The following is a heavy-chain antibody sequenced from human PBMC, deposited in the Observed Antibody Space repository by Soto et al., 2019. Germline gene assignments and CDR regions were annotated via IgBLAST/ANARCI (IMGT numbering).Heavy chain of an antibody. CDR3: TTESVVVPAAIFDY. CDR2: IKSKTDGGTT. D-gene: IGHD2-2*01. CDR1: GFTFSNAW. J-gene: IGHJ4*02. Sequence: GESLKISCAASGFTFSNAWMSWVRQAPGKGLEWVGRIKSKTDGGTTDYAAPVKGRFTISRDDSKNTLYLQMNSLKTEDTAVYYCTTESVVVPAAIFDYWGQGTLVTVSS. V-gene: IGHV3-15*01.